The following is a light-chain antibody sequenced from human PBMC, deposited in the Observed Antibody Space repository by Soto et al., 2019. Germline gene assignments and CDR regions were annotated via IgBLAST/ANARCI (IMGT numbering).Light chain of an antibody. CDR3: QPYYNCWT. CDR1: QSVGSN. Sequence: PATLAVYPGGRAPLSCRASQSVGSNLAWYQQKPGQAPRLLIYGASTRVTGIPARFSGSGSGTEFTLTISSLQSEDFAVYHCQPYYNCWTVGQGTKVDIK. CDR2: GAS. J-gene: IGKJ1*01. V-gene: IGKV3-15*01.